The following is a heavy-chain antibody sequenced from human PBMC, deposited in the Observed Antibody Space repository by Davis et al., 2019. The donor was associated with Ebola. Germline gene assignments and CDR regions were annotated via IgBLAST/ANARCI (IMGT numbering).Heavy chain of an antibody. CDR2: ISSSSSYT. Sequence: PGGSLRLSCAASGFTFSDYYMSWIRQAPGKGLEWVSYISSSSSYTNYADSVKGRFTISRDNAKNSLYLQMNSLRAEDTAVYYCARGGRYCRGGSCQHWGQGTLVIVSS. CDR1: GFTFSDYY. CDR3: ARGGRYCRGGSCQH. V-gene: IGHV3-11*06. J-gene: IGHJ1*01. D-gene: IGHD2-15*01.